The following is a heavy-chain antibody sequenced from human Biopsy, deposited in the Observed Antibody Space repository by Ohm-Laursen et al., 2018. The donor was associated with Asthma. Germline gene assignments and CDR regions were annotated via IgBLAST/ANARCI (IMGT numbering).Heavy chain of an antibody. D-gene: IGHD2-15*01. CDR1: GVSIRSYY. CDR3: AGFCSGGNCPDH. CDR2: IHYSGST. J-gene: IGHJ4*02. Sequence: SGTLSLTCTVSGVSIRSYYWTWIRQPPGKGLEWIGNIHYSGSTYSNPSLKSRVTISVDTSKKQISLRLSPVIAADTAVYYCAGFCSGGNCPDHWGQGTLVTVSS. V-gene: IGHV4-59*01.